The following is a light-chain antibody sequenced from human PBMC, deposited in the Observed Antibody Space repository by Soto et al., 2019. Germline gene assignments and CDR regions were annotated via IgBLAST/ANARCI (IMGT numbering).Light chain of an antibody. V-gene: IGKV3-15*01. Sequence: EVVMTQSLATLSVSLGERATLSCRASQTIRSSLAWYQQKPGQAPRLLIYGASTRATDIPARFGGSGSGTEFTLTISSLQSEDSAIYYCQQYNNWPQTFGQGTKVEIK. CDR1: QTIRSS. CDR3: QQYNNWPQT. CDR2: GAS. J-gene: IGKJ1*01.